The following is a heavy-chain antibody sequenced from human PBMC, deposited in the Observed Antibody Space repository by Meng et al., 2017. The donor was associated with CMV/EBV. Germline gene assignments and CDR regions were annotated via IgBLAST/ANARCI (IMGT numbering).Heavy chain of an antibody. J-gene: IGHJ6*02. CDR1: GFTFDDYT. CDR2: ISWDGGST. CDR3: AKDMGDYYYYGMDV. Sequence: GGSLRLSCAASGFTFDDYTMHWVRQAPGKGLEWVSLISWDGGSTYYADSVKGRFTISRDSSKNSLYLQMNSLRTEDTALYYCAKDMGDYYYYGMDVWGQGTTVTVSS. V-gene: IGHV3-43*01.